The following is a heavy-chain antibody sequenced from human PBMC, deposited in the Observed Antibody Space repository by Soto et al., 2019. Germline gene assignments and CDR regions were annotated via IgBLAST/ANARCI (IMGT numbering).Heavy chain of an antibody. D-gene: IGHD5-12*01. CDR1: GDSISSGDYY. CDR3: ARGGVLLQFFDY. V-gene: IGHV4-30-4*01. Sequence: LSLTCTVSGDSISSGDYYWSWIRQPPGKGLEWIGYIYDSGSTHYNPSLRSRVSMPVDTSKNQFSLRLSSVTAADTAVYYCARGGVLLQFFDYWGQGTLVTVSS. CDR2: IYDSGST. J-gene: IGHJ4*02.